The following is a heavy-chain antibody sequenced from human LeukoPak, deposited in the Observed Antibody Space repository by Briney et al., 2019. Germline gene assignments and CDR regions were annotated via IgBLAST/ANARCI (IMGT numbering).Heavy chain of an antibody. V-gene: IGHV1-3*01. Sequence: ASVKVSCKASGYTFTSYAMHWVRQAPGQRLEWMGWINAGNGNTKYSQKFQGRVTITRDTSASTAYMELSSLRSEDTAVYYCARAVRSLWFGELPFDPWGQGTLVTVSS. CDR3: ARAVRSLWFGELPFDP. CDR1: GYTFTSYA. D-gene: IGHD3-10*01. CDR2: INAGNGNT. J-gene: IGHJ5*02.